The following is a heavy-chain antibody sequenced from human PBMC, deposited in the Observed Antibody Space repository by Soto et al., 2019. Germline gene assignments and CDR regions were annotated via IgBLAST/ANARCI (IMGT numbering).Heavy chain of an antibody. CDR3: ASTVGIAARPYYFDY. V-gene: IGHV4-31*03. D-gene: IGHD6-6*01. CDR1: GGSXSSGGYY. J-gene: IGHJ4*02. Sequence: SETLSLTCTVSGGSXSSGGYYWSWIRQHPGKGLEWIGYIYYSGSTYYNPSLKSRVTISVDTSKNQFSLKLSSVTAADTAVYYCASTVGIAARPYYFDYWGQGTLVTVSS. CDR2: IYYSGST.